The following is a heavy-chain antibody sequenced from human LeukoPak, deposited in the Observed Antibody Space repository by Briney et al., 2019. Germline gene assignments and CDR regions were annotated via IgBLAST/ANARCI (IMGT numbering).Heavy chain of an antibody. Sequence: PGGSLRLSCAASGFTFSSYGMHWVRQAPGKGLEWVAVISYDGSNKYYADSVKGRFTISRDNSKNTRYLQMNSLRAEDTAVFYCAKHHAYYYYDSSSYYDYWGQGTLVTVSS. CDR1: GFTFSSYG. V-gene: IGHV3-30*18. CDR2: ISYDGSNK. CDR3: AKHHAYYYYDSSSYYDY. D-gene: IGHD3-22*01. J-gene: IGHJ4*02.